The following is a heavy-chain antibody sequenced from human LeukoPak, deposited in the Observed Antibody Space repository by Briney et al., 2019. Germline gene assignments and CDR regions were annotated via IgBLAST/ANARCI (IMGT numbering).Heavy chain of an antibody. V-gene: IGHV1-18*04. CDR2: ISTYNGDT. D-gene: IGHD4-17*01. Sequence: ASVKVSCKASGYTFSGYYMHWVRRAPGQGLEWMGWISTYNGDTNYAQKLQGRVTMTTDTSTNTAYMELRSLRSDDTAVYYCARTLTTVTTIDYWGQGTLVTVSS. CDR3: ARTLTTVTTIDY. J-gene: IGHJ4*02. CDR1: GYTFSGYY.